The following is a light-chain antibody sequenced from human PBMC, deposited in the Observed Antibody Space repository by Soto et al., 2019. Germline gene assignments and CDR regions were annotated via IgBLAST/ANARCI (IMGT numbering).Light chain of an antibody. CDR3: QEYKNWPPWYT. CDR2: GAS. J-gene: IGKJ2*01. CDR1: PSVNTN. V-gene: IGKV3-15*01. Sequence: EIVMTQSPATLSVSPGERATLSCRASPSVNTNLAWYQQKPGQAPRLLIYGASTRATGIPDRCSGSGSGTEFTLTISGLQSEDCAVYYCQEYKNWPPWYTVGQGTKLEIK.